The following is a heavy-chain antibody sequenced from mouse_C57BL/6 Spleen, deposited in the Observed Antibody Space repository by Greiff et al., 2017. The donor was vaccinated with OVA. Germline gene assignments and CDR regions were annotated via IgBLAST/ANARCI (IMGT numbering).Heavy chain of an antibody. CDR2: ISSGGDYI. J-gene: IGHJ2*01. D-gene: IGHD4-1*01. Sequence: EVQGVESGEGLVKPGGSLKLSCAASGFTFSSYAMSWVRQTPEKRLEWVAYISSGGDYIYYADTVKGRFTISRDNARNTLYLQMSSLKSEDTAMYYCTRVGRGDYFDYWGQGTTLTVSS. CDR3: TRVGRGDYFDY. V-gene: IGHV5-9-1*02. CDR1: GFTFSSYA.